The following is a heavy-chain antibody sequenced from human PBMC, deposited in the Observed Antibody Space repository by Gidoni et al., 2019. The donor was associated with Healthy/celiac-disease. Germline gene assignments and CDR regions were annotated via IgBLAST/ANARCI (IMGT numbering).Heavy chain of an antibody. V-gene: IGHV3-23*04. CDR3: AKDYLGIAAAGKADAFDI. D-gene: IGHD6-13*01. CDR1: GFTFSSYA. CDR2: ISGSGGST. Sequence: EVQLVESGGGLVQPGGSLRLSCAASGFTFSSYAMSWVRQAPGKGLEWVSAISGSGGSTYYADSVKGRFTISRDNSKNTLYLQMNSLRAEDTAVYYCAKDYLGIAAAGKADAFDIWGQGTMVTVSS. J-gene: IGHJ3*02.